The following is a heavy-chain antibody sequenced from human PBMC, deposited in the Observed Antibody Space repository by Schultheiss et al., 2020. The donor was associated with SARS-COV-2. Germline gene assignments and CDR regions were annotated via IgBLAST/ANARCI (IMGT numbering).Heavy chain of an antibody. CDR1: GFTFSSYA. CDR2: ISYDGSNK. Sequence: GGSLRLSCAASGFTFSSYAMHWVRQAPGKGLEWVAVISYDGSNKYYADSVKGRFTISRDNSKNTLYLQMNSLRAEDTAVYYCAKSTRPLGFDYWGQGTLVTVSS. V-gene: IGHV3-30*07. CDR3: AKSTRPLGFDY. D-gene: IGHD6-6*01. J-gene: IGHJ4*02.